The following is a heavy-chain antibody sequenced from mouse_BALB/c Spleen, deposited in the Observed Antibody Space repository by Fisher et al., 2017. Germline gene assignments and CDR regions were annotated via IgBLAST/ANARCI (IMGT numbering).Heavy chain of an antibody. Sequence: VKFKGKATFTADTSSNTAYMQLSSLTSEDSAVYYCARSSYRYDAMDYWGQGTSVTVSS. J-gene: IGHJ4*01. V-gene: IGHV1-9*01. CDR3: ARSSYRYDAMDY. D-gene: IGHD2-14*01.